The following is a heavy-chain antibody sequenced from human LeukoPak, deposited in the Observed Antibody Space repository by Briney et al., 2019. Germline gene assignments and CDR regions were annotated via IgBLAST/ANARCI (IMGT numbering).Heavy chain of an antibody. CDR1: GGSISSSSYY. Sequence: SETLSLTCTVSGGSISSSSYYWGRISQPRGKGLEWIGSIYYSGSTYYYPSLKRRVTIPVDTSKSQFSLKLSSVTAADTAVYYCARHFRDYDSSGYYYVAALNWFDPWGQGTLVTVSS. V-gene: IGHV4-39*01. CDR3: ARHFRDYDSSGYYYVAALNWFDP. D-gene: IGHD3-22*01. CDR2: IYYSGST. J-gene: IGHJ5*02.